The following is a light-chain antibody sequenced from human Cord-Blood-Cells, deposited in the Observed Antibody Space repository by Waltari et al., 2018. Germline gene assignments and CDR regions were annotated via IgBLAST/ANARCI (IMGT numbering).Light chain of an antibody. CDR1: QSVSSN. Sequence: EIVMTQSPATLSVSTGERATLSCRASQSVSSNLAWYQQKPGQAPRLLIHGASTRATGIPARFSGSGSGTEFTLTISSLQSEDFAVYYCQQYNNWPWTFGQGTKVEIK. J-gene: IGKJ1*01. V-gene: IGKV3-15*01. CDR3: QQYNNWPWT. CDR2: GAS.